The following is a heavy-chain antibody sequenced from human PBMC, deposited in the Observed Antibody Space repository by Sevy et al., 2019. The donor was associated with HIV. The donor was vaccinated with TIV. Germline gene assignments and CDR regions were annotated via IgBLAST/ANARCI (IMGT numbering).Heavy chain of an antibody. CDR2: IRSKANSYAT. V-gene: IGHV3-73*01. CDR1: GFTFSGSA. J-gene: IGHJ4*02. D-gene: IGHD2-15*01. CDR3: TRRKHCSGGSCYGDPFDY. Sequence: GGSLRLSCAASGFTFSGSAMHWVRQASGKGLEWVGRIRSKANSYATAYAASVKGRFTISRDDSKNTAYLQMNSLKTEDTAVYYCTRRKHCSGGSCYGDPFDYWDQGTLVTVSS.